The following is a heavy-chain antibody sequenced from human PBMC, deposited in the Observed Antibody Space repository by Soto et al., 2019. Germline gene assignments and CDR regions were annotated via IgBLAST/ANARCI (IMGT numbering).Heavy chain of an antibody. V-gene: IGHV1-69*01. Sequence: QVQLVQSGAEVKKPGSSVKVSCKASGGTFSSYAISWVRQAPGQGLEWMGGIIPIFGTANYAQKFQGRVTITADESTSQAYMEVSSLRSEDTAVYYCARDGCSSTRCYTAYYYGMDVWGQGTTVTVSS. D-gene: IGHD2-2*02. CDR2: IIPIFGTA. J-gene: IGHJ6*02. CDR3: ARDGCSSTRCYTAYYYGMDV. CDR1: GGTFSSYA.